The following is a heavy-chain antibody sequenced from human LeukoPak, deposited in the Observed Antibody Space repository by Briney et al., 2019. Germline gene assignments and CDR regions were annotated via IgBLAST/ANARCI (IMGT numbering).Heavy chain of an antibody. CDR2: INPSIGST. CDR3: ARETGYCSGGRCYFIY. V-gene: IGHV1-46*01. J-gene: IGHJ4*02. Sequence: ASVKVSCKASGYTFTSYYMHWVRQAPGQGLEWMGVINPSIGSTGYAQRFQGRVTMTRDTSVSTAYMELSRLRFDDTALYYCARETGYCSGGRCYFIYWGQGTLVTVSS. D-gene: IGHD2-15*01. CDR1: GYTFTSYY.